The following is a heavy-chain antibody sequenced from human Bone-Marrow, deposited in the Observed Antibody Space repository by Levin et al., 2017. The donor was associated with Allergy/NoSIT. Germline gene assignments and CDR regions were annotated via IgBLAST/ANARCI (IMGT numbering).Heavy chain of an antibody. CDR3: GRDRGYGDPFEPSDY. D-gene: IGHD4-17*01. V-gene: IGHV3-33*01. CDR1: GFTFNDHG. Sequence: PGGSLRLSCAGSGFTFNDHGMHWVRQFPGKGLEWVAGIWYDGTNKYYADSVKGRFTISRDNSKNMVYLQMNNLRVDDTAVYFCGRDRGYGDPFEPSDYWGQGSLVTVSS. CDR2: IWYDGTNK. J-gene: IGHJ4*02.